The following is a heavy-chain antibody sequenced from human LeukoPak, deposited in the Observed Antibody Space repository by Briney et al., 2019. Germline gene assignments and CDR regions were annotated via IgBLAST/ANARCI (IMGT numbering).Heavy chain of an antibody. CDR2: IYYSGST. CDR1: GGSMSSYY. V-gene: IGHV4-59*08. J-gene: IGHJ4*02. CDR3: ARGARAGYNLEPFDY. Sequence: SETLSLTCTVSGGSMSSYYWSWIRQPPGKGLEWIGDIYYSGSTKYNPSLKSRVTISVDTSKNQFSLKLSSVTAADTAVYYCARGARAGYNLEPFDYWGQGTLVTVSS. D-gene: IGHD5-24*01.